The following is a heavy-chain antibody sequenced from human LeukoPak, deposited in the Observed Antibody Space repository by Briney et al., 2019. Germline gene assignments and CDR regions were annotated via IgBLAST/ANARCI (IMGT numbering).Heavy chain of an antibody. J-gene: IGHJ4*02. V-gene: IGHV3-23*01. CDR1: GFTFSSYA. D-gene: IGHD3-16*02. CDR2: ISGSGGST. CDR3: AKSGSDDYVWGSYRSPMYYFDY. Sequence: GGSLRLSCAASGFTFSSYAMSWVRQAPGKGLEWVSAISGSGGSTYYADSVKGRFTISRDNSKNTLYLQMNSLRAEDTAVYYCAKSGSDDYVWGSYRSPMYYFDYWGQGTLVTVSS.